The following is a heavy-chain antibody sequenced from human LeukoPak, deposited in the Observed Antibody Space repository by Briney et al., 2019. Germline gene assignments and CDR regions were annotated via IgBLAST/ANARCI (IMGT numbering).Heavy chain of an antibody. CDR1: GFTFSSYA. J-gene: IGHJ3*02. CDR2: ISYDGSNK. D-gene: IGHD3-22*01. CDR3: ARGPPGTSYDSSEEPSDAFDI. V-gene: IGHV3-30-3*01. Sequence: GGSLRLSCAASGFTFSSYAMHWVRQAPGKGLEWVAVISYDGSNKYYADSVKGRFTISRDNSKNTLYLQMNSLRAEDTAVYYCARGPPGTSYDSSEEPSDAFDIWAKGQWSPSLQ.